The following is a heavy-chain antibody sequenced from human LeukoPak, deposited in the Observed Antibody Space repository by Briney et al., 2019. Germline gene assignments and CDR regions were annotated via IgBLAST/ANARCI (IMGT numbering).Heavy chain of an antibody. Sequence: SETLSLTCNVSGGSIHSYYWHWIRQPAGQGLVWIGRVYTSGPTIYNPALKSRVTMSVDASKNLLSLKVTSVSAADTAVYYCARAPPPLLWFGEFTPYYFDYWGQGTLVTVSS. D-gene: IGHD3-10*01. V-gene: IGHV4-4*07. CDR3: ARAPPPLLWFGEFTPYYFDY. CDR2: VYTSGPT. CDR1: GGSIHSYY. J-gene: IGHJ4*02.